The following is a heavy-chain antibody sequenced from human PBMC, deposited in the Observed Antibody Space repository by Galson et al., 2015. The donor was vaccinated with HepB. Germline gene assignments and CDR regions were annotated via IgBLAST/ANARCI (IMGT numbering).Heavy chain of an antibody. CDR3: ARENWGGYYGSGTQGFDY. V-gene: IGHV1-2*04. D-gene: IGHD3-10*01. Sequence: SVKVSCKASGYTFTGYYMHWVRQAPGQGLEWMGWINPNSGGTNYAQKFQGWVTMTRDTSISTAYMELSRLRSDDTAVYYCARENWGGYYGSGTQGFDYWGQGTLVTVSS. J-gene: IGHJ4*02. CDR1: GYTFTGYY. CDR2: INPNSGGT.